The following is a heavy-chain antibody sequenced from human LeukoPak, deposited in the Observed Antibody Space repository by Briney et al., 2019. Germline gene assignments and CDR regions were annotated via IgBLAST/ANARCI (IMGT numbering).Heavy chain of an antibody. Sequence: SETLSLTCAVYGGSFSGYYWSWIRQPPGKGLEWIGYIYYIGSTNYNPSLKSRVTISVDTSKNQFSLQLNSVTPEDTAVYYCARERYSSGWYREVDYWGQGTLVTVSS. CDR3: ARERYSSGWYREVDY. V-gene: IGHV4-59*12. D-gene: IGHD6-19*01. CDR2: IYYIGST. J-gene: IGHJ4*02. CDR1: GGSFSGYY.